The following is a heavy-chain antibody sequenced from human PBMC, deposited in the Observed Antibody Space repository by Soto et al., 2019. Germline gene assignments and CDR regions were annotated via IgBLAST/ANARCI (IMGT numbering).Heavy chain of an antibody. CDR1: GGSISSYY. V-gene: IGHV4-59*08. CDR3: ARHNYGSGSTYFDY. D-gene: IGHD3-10*01. CDR2: IYYTGTT. J-gene: IGHJ4*02. Sequence: SETLSLTCTVSGGSISSYYWGWIRQPPGKRLEWIGNIYYTGTTTYSPSLKSRVTISVDTSMNQFSLKLNSMTAADTAVYYCARHNYGSGSTYFDYWGQGTLVTVSS.